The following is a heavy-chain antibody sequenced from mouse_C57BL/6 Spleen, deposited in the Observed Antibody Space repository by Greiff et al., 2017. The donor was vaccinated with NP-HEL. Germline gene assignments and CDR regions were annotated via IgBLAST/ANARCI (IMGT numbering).Heavy chain of an antibody. D-gene: IGHD1-1*01. CDR3: ARSTLYYYGSPYYFDY. V-gene: IGHV1-47*01. Sequence: QVQLKESGAELVKPGASVKMSCKASGYTFTTYPIEWMKQNHGKSLEWIGNFHPYNDDTKYNEKFKGKATLTVEKSSSTVYLELSRLTSDDSAVYYCARSTLYYYGSPYYFDYWGQGTTLTVSS. CDR1: GYTFTTYP. CDR2: FHPYNDDT. J-gene: IGHJ2*01.